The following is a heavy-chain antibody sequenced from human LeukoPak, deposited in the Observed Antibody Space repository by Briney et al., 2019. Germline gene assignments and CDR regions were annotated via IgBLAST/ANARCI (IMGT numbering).Heavy chain of an antibody. J-gene: IGHJ6*03. V-gene: IGHV3-20*04. Sequence: PGGSLRLSCEASGFSIEDFGMSWVRQPPGKGLEWVSGVTWNGGSTGYAASVEGRFTISRDNAKNSLYLQMNSLRAEDPALYYCAMKFSRDYYYMDVWGKGPTVTVSS. CDR2: VTWNGGST. CDR3: AMKFSRDYYYMDV. CDR1: GFSIEDFG.